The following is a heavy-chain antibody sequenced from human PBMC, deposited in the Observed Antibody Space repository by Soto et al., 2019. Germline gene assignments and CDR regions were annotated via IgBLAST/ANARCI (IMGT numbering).Heavy chain of an antibody. V-gene: IGHV1-58*01. CDR2: IVVGSGST. CDR1: GFTFTSCA. CDR3: AADRGDGFLDWLFVRDGMDD. D-gene: IGHD3-3*01. J-gene: IGHJ6*02. Sequence: AVKVSCKASGFTFTSCAVRWVRQARGERRGGRGWIVVGSGSTNYAQKFQERVTITRDMSTSTAHVELRSLRSEDPAVYYCAADRGDGFLDWLFVRDGMDDWGQGTTVPVSS.